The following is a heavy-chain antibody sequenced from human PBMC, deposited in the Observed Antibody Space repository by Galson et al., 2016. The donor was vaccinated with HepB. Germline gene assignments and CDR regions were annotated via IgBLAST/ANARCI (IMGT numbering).Heavy chain of an antibody. Sequence: SLRLSWAASGFTFSGYAMSWVRQAPGKGLEWVSYISISSSYTNYADSVKGRFTISRDNAKNSVYLQMNSLRAEDTAVYYCARNRGYSGYDAFDIWGQGTMVTVSS. V-gene: IGHV3-11*03. D-gene: IGHD5-12*01. J-gene: IGHJ3*02. CDR2: ISISSSYT. CDR1: GFTFSGYA. CDR3: ARNRGYSGYDAFDI.